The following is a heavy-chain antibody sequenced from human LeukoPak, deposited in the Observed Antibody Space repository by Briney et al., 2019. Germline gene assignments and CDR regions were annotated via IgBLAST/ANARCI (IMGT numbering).Heavy chain of an antibody. CDR3: ARTGYYDFWSGYYSLFDY. Sequence: ASVKLSCTSSAYTFTIYDINWVRHATGQGLERMGWMNPNSGNTGYAQKFQGRVTITRNTSISTAYMELSGLRSEDTAVYYCARTGYYDFWSGYYSLFDYWGQGTLVTVSS. D-gene: IGHD3-3*01. CDR2: MNPNSGNT. J-gene: IGHJ4*02. V-gene: IGHV1-8*03. CDR1: AYTFTIYD.